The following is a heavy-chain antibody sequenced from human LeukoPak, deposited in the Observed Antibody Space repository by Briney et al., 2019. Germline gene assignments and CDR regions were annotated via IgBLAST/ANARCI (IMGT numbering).Heavy chain of an antibody. CDR3: ARGSLVTADY. V-gene: IGHV4-34*01. Sequence: SETLSLTCAVYGGSFSGYYWSWIRQPPGKGLEWIGEINHSGGTNYNPSLKSRVTISVDTSKNQFSLKLSSVTAADTAVYYCARGSLVTADYWGQGTLVTVSS. D-gene: IGHD5-18*01. J-gene: IGHJ4*02. CDR1: GGSFSGYY. CDR2: INHSGGT.